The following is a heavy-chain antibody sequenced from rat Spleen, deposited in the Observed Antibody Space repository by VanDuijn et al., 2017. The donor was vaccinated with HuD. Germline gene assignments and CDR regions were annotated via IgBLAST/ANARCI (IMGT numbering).Heavy chain of an antibody. CDR2: INEDGSTT. J-gene: IGHJ2*01. V-gene: IGHV4-2*01. D-gene: IGHD4-3*01. CDR3: EREGMRGTGTYLDY. Sequence: EVKLVESGGGLVQPGRSLKLSCTASGFNFNDYWMGWVRQAPGKGLKWIGEINEDGSTTNCIPSLMDKFTMSRDNVQNTLYLQMTKLGSEDTAIYYCEREGMRGTGTYLDYWGQGVLVTVSS. CDR1: GFNFNDYW.